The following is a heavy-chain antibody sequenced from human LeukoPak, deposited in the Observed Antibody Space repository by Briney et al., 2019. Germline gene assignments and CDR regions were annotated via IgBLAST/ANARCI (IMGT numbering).Heavy chain of an antibody. CDR2: IYYSGST. CDR1: GGSISSSSYY. V-gene: IGHV4-39*01. CDR3: ARKYYGYVWGSYRRPFDY. D-gene: IGHD3-16*02. Sequence: PSETLSLTCTVSGGSISSSSYYWGWIRQPPGKGLEWIGSIYYSGSTYYNPSLKSRVTISVDTSKNQFTLKPISVTGADRAVYYRARKYYGYVWGSYRRPFDYWGQGTLVTVSS. J-gene: IGHJ4*02.